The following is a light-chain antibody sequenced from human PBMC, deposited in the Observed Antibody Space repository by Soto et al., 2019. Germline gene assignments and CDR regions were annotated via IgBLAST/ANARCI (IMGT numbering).Light chain of an antibody. CDR1: SSNIGSKT. CDR3: AAWDDTLNGWV. CDR2: SSN. J-gene: IGLJ3*02. V-gene: IGLV1-44*01. Sequence: QAVVTQPPSASGTPGQRVIISCSGSSSNIGSKTVNWYQQLPGTAPKVLIYSSNQRPSGVPDRFSGSKSGTSGSLAISGLQSEDEADYYCAAWDDTLNGWVFGGGTKVTVL.